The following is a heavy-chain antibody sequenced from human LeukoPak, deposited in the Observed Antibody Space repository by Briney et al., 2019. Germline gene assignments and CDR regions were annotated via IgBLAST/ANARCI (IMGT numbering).Heavy chain of an antibody. CDR1: GGSTSSGGYY. Sequence: SETLSLTCTVSGGSTSSGGYYWSWIRQPPGKGLEWIGEINHSGSTNYNPSLKSRVTISVDTSKNQFSLKLSSVTAADTAVYYCARARRAVTSASFDYWGQGTLVTVSS. D-gene: IGHD4-17*01. CDR3: ARARRAVTSASFDY. J-gene: IGHJ4*02. V-gene: IGHV4-39*07. CDR2: INHSGST.